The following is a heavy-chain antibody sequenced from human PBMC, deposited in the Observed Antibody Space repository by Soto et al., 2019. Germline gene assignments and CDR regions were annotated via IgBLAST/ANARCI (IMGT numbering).Heavy chain of an antibody. CDR3: ARAIAVAGIHQH. CDR1: GFTVSTNY. D-gene: IGHD6-13*01. V-gene: IGHV3-66*01. J-gene: IGHJ1*01. CDR2: IDSGDAT. Sequence: EVQLVESGGGLVQPGGSLRLSCVASGFTVSTNYMSWVRQAPGKGLDWVSLIDSGDATYYADSVKDRFTISRDNSKNTLYLQMHSLRAEDTAVYYCARAIAVAGIHQHWGQGTLVSVSS.